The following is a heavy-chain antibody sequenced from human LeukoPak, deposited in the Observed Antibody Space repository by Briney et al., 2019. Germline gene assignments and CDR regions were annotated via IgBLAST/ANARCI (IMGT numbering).Heavy chain of an antibody. D-gene: IGHD6-19*01. J-gene: IGHJ6*03. V-gene: IGHV4-39*01. CDR2: IYYSGST. CDR1: GGSISSYY. CDR3: ARLHSSGYNKKNYMDV. Sequence: SETLSLTCTVSGGSISSYYWGWIRQPPGKGLEWIGSIYYSGSTYYNPSLKSRVTISVDTSKNQFSLKLSSVTAADTAVYYCARLHSSGYNKKNYMDVWGKGTTVTISS.